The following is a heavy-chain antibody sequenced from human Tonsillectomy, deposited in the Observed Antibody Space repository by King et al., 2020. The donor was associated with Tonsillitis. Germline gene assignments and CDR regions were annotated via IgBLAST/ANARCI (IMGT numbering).Heavy chain of an antibody. CDR2: ISASGGNT. Sequence: VQLVESGGGLVQPGGSLRLSCAASGFTFSSYAMSWVRQAPGKGLEWVSGISASGGNTYYADSVKGRFTISRDNSKNTLYLQMNSLRAEDTAVYYCAKASIRATVITPGYYFDHWGQGPLVTVSS. CDR3: AKASIRATVITPGYYFDH. CDR1: GFTFSSYA. V-gene: IGHV3-23*04. D-gene: IGHD4-23*01. J-gene: IGHJ4*02.